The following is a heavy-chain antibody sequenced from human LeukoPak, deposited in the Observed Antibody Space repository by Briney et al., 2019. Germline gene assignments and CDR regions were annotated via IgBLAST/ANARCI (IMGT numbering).Heavy chain of an antibody. J-gene: IGHJ6*03. CDR3: ARRIGGSSSIWDYHYYYMDV. V-gene: IGHV1-8*03. D-gene: IGHD6-6*01. CDR2: MNPNSGNT. CDR1: GYTFTSYD. Sequence: ASVKVSCKASGYTFTSYDINWVRQATGQGLEWMGWMNPNSGNTGYAQKFQGRVTITRNTSISTAYMELSSLRSEDTAVYYCARRIGGSSSIWDYHYYYMDVWGKGTTVTVSS.